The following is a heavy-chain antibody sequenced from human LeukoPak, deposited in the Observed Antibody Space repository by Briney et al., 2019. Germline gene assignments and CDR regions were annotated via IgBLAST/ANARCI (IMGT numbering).Heavy chain of an antibody. D-gene: IGHD3-22*01. Sequence: GGSLRLSCAASGFTFSTSGMNWVRQAPGKGLEWISYISSSSRTIYYADSVKGRFTISRDNAENSLYLQMNSLRAEDTAVYYCAKVQYYYDSSGYSFGGQGTLVTVSS. CDR3: AKVQYYYDSSGYSF. CDR1: GFTFSTSG. V-gene: IGHV3-48*01. J-gene: IGHJ4*02. CDR2: ISSSSRTI.